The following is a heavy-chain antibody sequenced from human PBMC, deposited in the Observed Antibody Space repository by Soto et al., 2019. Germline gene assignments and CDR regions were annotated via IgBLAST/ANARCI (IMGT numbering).Heavy chain of an antibody. V-gene: IGHV1-2*02. Sequence: VASVKVSCKASGNTHTIYFIHWLRQARGQGLEWMGWIHSVSGGTNYAHKFQGRVTMTRDTSTTTAFMELSGLRSDDTAVYFCARGGSYYAHWGQGTLVTVSS. CDR1: GNTHTIYF. D-gene: IGHD3-10*01. CDR3: ARGGSYYAH. J-gene: IGHJ4*02. CDR2: IHSVSGGT.